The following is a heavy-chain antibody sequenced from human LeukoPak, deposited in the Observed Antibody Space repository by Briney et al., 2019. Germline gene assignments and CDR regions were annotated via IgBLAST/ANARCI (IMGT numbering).Heavy chain of an antibody. J-gene: IGHJ5*02. D-gene: IGHD6-13*01. Sequence: GRSLRFSCAASGFTFSSYAVHWVRQAPGKGLEWVAVISDDGSNKYYADSVKGRFTVSRDNSKNTLYLHMNSLRAEDTAVYYCARERIAATGTGWFDPWGQGTLVTVSS. V-gene: IGHV3-30-3*01. CDR1: GFTFSSYA. CDR2: ISDDGSNK. CDR3: ARERIAATGTGWFDP.